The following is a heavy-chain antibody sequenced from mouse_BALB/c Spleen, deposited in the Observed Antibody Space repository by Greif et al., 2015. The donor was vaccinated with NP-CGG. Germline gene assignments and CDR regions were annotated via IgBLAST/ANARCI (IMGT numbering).Heavy chain of an antibody. Sequence: EVKVVESGGGLVQPGGSRKLSCAASGFTFSSFGMHWVRQAPEKGLEWVAYISSGSSTIYYADTVKGRFTISRDNPKNTLFLQMTSLSSEDTAMYYCTRWVYAMDYWGQGTSVTVSS. J-gene: IGHJ4*01. CDR2: ISSGSSTI. CDR1: GFTFSSFG. V-gene: IGHV5-17*02. CDR3: TRWVYAMDY.